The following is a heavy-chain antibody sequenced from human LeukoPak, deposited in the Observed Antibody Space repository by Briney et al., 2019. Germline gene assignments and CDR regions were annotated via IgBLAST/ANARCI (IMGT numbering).Heavy chain of an antibody. V-gene: IGHV4-39*01. CDR3: ARGYCSGGSCRLYGLASDY. D-gene: IGHD2-15*01. CDR1: GGSISSSFYY. J-gene: IGHJ4*02. CDR2: IYYNGST. Sequence: PSETLSLTCTVSGGSISSSFYYWGWIRQPPGKGLEWIGSIYYNGSTYYNPSLKSRVTISVDTSKNQFSLKLSSVTAADTAVYYCARGYCSGGSCRLYGLASDYWGQGTLVTVSS.